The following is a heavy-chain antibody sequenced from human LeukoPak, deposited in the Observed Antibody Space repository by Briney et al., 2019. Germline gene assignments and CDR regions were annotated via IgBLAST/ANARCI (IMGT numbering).Heavy chain of an antibody. J-gene: IGHJ4*02. Sequence: GGSLRLSCAASGFTFSTYVMTWVRQAPGKGLEWVSSIGGSGGSPYYANSVKGRSSISRDNSKNTLYLEMNSLRDADTAVYYCAKGGIGSSSGLDYWGQGTLVTVSS. V-gene: IGHV3-23*01. CDR3: AKGGIGSSSGLDY. CDR2: IGGSGGSP. CDR1: GFTFSTYV. D-gene: IGHD5-18*01.